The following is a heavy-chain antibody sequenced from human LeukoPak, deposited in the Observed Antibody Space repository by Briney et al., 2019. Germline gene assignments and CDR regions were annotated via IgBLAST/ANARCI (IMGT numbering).Heavy chain of an antibody. Sequence: GGSLRLSCVASGFTFSSYAMTWVRQAPGKGLERVSTVGGGGDSTYYADSAKGRFTISRDNSKNTLSLQMDSLRVEDTAVYYCAKDRVAVAGTVRVFDCWGQGTLVTVSS. D-gene: IGHD6-19*01. J-gene: IGHJ4*02. CDR1: GFTFSSYA. CDR2: VGGGGDST. V-gene: IGHV3-23*01. CDR3: AKDRVAVAGTVRVFDC.